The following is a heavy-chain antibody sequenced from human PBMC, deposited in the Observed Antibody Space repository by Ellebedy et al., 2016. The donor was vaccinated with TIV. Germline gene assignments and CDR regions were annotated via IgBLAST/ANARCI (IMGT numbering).Heavy chain of an antibody. CDR2: IIPMFGTV. CDR1: GGTFRSYA. Sequence: SVKVSXKASGGTFRSYAISWVRQAPGQGLEWMGKIIPMFGTVNYAQKFQGRVTITADESTSTACMELSSLRSEDTAVYYCARGSAYFPGEIDYWGQGTLVTVSS. D-gene: IGHD3-22*01. CDR3: ARGSAYFPGEIDY. J-gene: IGHJ4*02. V-gene: IGHV1-69*13.